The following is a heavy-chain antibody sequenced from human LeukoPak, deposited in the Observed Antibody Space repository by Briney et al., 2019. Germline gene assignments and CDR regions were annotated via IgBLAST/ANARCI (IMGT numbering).Heavy chain of an antibody. CDR1: GFPFSSYA. D-gene: IGHD2-2*01. Sequence: PGGSLRLSCAASGFPFSSYAMSWVRQAPGRGLEWVSAISGSGGTTYYAASVKGRFTISRDNSKNTLYLQMNSLRAEDTSVYYCAKDQQLQPFHYWGQGTLVTVSS. CDR3: AKDQQLQPFHY. J-gene: IGHJ4*02. CDR2: ISGSGGTT. V-gene: IGHV3-23*01.